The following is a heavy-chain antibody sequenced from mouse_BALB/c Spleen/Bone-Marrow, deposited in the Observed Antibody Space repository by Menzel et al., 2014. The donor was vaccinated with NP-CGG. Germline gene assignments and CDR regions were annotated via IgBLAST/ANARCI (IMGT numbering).Heavy chain of an antibody. J-gene: IGHJ4*01. CDR1: GFTFSNYG. CDR3: ARTYRPFALDY. V-gene: IGHV5-4*02. D-gene: IGHD2-14*01. CDR2: ISDGGSYT. Sequence: EVKLMESGGGLVQPGGSLKLSCAASGFTFSNYGMSWVRQTPEKRLEWVATISDGGSYTDYPGSVKGRFTVSRDNAKNNLYLQMSSLKSEDTAMYYCARTYRPFALDYWGQGTSVTVSS.